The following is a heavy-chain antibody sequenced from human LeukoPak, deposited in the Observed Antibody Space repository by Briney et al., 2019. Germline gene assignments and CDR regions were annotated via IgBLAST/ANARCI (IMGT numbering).Heavy chain of an antibody. CDR3: ARRAPAAPNKYYFDY. CDR2: IYPGDSDT. V-gene: IGHV5-51*01. CDR1: GYSFTSYW. D-gene: IGHD2-2*01. Sequence: RGESLKISCKGSGYSFTSYWIGWVRQMPGKGLEWMGIIYPGDSDTRCSPSFQGQVTISADKSISTAYLQWSSLKASDTAMYYCARRAPAAPNKYYFDYWGQGTLVTVSS. J-gene: IGHJ4*02.